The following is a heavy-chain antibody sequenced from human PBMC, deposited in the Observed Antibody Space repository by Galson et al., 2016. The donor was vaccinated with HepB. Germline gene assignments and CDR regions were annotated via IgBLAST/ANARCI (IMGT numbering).Heavy chain of an antibody. CDR1: GGTFSRNA. CDR2: IILIFYTT. Sequence: SVKVSCKASGGTFSRNAISWVRQAPGQGLEWVGGIILIFYTTNYAQKFQGRVTIIADESRSTVYMEVSSLTSEDTAVYFCASWVYGDYFDYWGQGSLVTVSS. J-gene: IGHJ4*02. CDR3: ASWVYGDYFDY. D-gene: IGHD4-17*01. V-gene: IGHV1-69*13.